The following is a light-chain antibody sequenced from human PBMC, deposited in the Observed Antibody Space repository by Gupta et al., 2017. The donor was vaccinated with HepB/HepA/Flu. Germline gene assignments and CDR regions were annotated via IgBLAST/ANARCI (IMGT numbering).Light chain of an antibody. CDR3: QQYGYSPTWT. CDR2: GES. V-gene: IGKV3-20*01. CDR1: QSVSTS. Sequence: EIVLTQSPGTLSMSPGQRATLSCRASQSVSTSVAWYQQRPGQDPRLLIYGESTRNTGIPDRFSGSGSGTDLTLTIGALESEDCGVYYCQQYGYSPTWTFGQGTKVEIK. J-gene: IGKJ1*01.